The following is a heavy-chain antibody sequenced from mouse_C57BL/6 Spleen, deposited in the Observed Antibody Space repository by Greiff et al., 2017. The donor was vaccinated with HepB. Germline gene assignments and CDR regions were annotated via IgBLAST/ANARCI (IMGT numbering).Heavy chain of an antibody. V-gene: IGHV1-82*01. Sequence: RVEPGASVKISCQASGYAFSSSWMNWVKQRPGKGLEWIGRIYPGDGDTNYNGKFKGKATLTADKSSSTAYMQLSSLTSEDSAVYFCARWDAGSSSFDYWGQGTTLTVSS. CDR2: IYPGDGDT. J-gene: IGHJ2*01. CDR3: ARWDAGSSSFDY. D-gene: IGHD1-1*01. CDR1: GYAFSSSW.